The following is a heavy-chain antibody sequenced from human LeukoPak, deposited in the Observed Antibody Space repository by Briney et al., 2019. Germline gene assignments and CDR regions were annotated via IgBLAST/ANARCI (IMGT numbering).Heavy chain of an antibody. CDR2: ISGSGGST. V-gene: IGHV3-23*01. CDR1: GFTFSSYA. J-gene: IGHJ4*02. CDR3: ARVGYYYDSSGYYNNFDY. Sequence: PGGSLRLSCAASGFTFSSYAMSWVRQAPGKGLEWVSAISGSGGSTYYADSVKGRFTISRDNSKNTLYLQMNSLRAEDTAVYYCARVGYYYDSSGYYNNFDYWGQGTLVTVSS. D-gene: IGHD3-22*01.